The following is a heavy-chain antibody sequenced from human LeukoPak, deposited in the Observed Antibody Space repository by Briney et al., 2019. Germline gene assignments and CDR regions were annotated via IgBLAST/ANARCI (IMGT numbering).Heavy chain of an antibody. CDR3: ARTVGEPGAEYFQH. J-gene: IGHJ1*01. Sequence: PSETLSLTCTVSGGPISTSRYYWGWIRQPPGKGLEWIGSIFYSGSTYYNPSLKSRVTISVDTSKKQFSLKLSSVTAADTAVYYCARTVGEPGAEYFQHWGQGTLVTVSS. D-gene: IGHD3-10*01. CDR1: GGPISTSRYY. CDR2: IFYSGST. V-gene: IGHV4-39*01.